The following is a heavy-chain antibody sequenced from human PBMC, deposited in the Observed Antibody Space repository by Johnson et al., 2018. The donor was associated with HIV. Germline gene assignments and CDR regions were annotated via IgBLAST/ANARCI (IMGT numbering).Heavy chain of an antibody. J-gene: IGHJ3*02. CDR1: GFTFSSYG. CDR3: ASDRPNCDSTTCYNALDI. CDR2: ITSKTAGGTA. Sequence: VQLVESGGGVVQPGGSLRLSCAGSGFTFSSYGMHWVRQAPGKGLEWVGRITSKTAGGTADYGAPVKGRFTVSRDDSKDTVYLQMNSLKTEDTAVYFCASDRPNCDSTTCYNALDIWGQGTMVTVSS. V-gene: IGHV3-15*01. D-gene: IGHD2-2*02.